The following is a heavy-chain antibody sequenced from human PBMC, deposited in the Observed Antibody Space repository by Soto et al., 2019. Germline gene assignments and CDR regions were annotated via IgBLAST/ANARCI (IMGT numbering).Heavy chain of an antibody. CDR3: ARESYDQCYFDY. Sequence: GGSLRLSCAASGFTFSSYGMHWVRQAPGKGLEWVAVIWYDGSNKYYADSVKGRFTISRDNSKNTLYLQMNSLRAEDTAVYYCARESYDQCYFDYWGQGTLVTVSS. V-gene: IGHV3-33*01. CDR1: GFTFSSYG. CDR2: IWYDGSNK. D-gene: IGHD3-3*01. J-gene: IGHJ4*02.